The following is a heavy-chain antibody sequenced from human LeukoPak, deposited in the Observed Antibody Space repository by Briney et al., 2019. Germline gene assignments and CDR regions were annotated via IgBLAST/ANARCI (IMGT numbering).Heavy chain of an antibody. J-gene: IGHJ6*02. V-gene: IGHV1-69*13. CDR1: GGTFSSYA. CDR2: IIPIFGTA. CDR3: ARVGVMATVNGYRYHALDV. Sequence: SVKVSCKASGGTFSSYAISWVRQAPGQGLEWMGGIIPIFGTANYAQKFQGRVTITADESTSTAYMELSSLRSEDTAVYYCARVGVMATVNGYRYHALDVWGQGTTVAVSS. D-gene: IGHD5-12*01.